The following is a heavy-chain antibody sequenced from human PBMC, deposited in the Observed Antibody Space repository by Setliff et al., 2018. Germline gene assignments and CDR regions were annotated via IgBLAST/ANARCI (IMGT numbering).Heavy chain of an antibody. V-gene: IGHV1-69*13. CDR3: ARELRNGRDAFDI. D-gene: IGHD1-1*01. CDR1: GGTFSSYA. Sequence: GASVKVSCKASGGTFSSYAISWVRQAPGQGLEWMGGIIPIFGTANYAQKFQGRVTITADESTSTAYMELSSLRSEDTAVYYCARELRNGRDAFDIWGQGTMVTVSS. CDR2: IIPIFGTA. J-gene: IGHJ3*02.